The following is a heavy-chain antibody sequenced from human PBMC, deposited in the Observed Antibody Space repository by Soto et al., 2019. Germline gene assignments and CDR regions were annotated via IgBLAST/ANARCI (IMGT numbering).Heavy chain of an antibody. CDR1: GGSVSGYY. V-gene: IGHV4-4*07. D-gene: IGHD3-3*01. CDR2: IYSSGIT. CDR3: ARGQRFSDWFDP. J-gene: IGHJ5*02. Sequence: LGTLSLTSPVFGGSVSGYYGTWLRQPAGKGLEWIGRIYSSGITKYNPSLKSRVTMSLDASRNQFSLNLTSVTAADTAVYYCARGQRFSDWFDPWGQGTVVTVSS.